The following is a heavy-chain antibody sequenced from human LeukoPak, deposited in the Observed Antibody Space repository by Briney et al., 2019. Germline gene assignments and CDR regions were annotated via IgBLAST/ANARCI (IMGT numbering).Heavy chain of an antibody. D-gene: IGHD3-22*01. CDR2: IYYSGRT. CDR1: GGSVSSGVYY. V-gene: IGHV4-61*08. Sequence: SETLSLTCTVSGGSVSSGVYYWSWIRQPPGKGLEWVGYIYYSGRTNYSPSLKSRVTMSVDTSKNQFSLKLSSVTAADTAVYYCAGEPHYYDSSGYPVHWGQGTLVTVSS. J-gene: IGHJ4*02. CDR3: AGEPHYYDSSGYPVH.